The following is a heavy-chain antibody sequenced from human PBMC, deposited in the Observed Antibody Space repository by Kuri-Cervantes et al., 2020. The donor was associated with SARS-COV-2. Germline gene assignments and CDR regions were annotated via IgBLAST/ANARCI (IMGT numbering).Heavy chain of an antibody. CDR2: IIPMFDSL. CDR1: GGTLRNYA. Sequence: SVKVSCKASGGTLRNYAISWVRQAPGQGLEWMGGIIPMFDSLYYAQKFQGRVTLTTDESTSTAYMELSSLTSEDTAVYYCGSTIAVAGVGVYYHLDVWGKGTTVTVSS. V-gene: IGHV1-69*05. J-gene: IGHJ6*03. D-gene: IGHD6-19*01. CDR3: GSTIAVAGVGVYYHLDV.